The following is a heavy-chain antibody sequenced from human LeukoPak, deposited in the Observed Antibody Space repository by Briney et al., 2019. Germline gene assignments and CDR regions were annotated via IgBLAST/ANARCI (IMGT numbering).Heavy chain of an antibody. D-gene: IGHD3-9*01. Sequence: ASVKVSCEASGYTFTSYAMNWVRQAPGQGLEWMGTINPSGDSTTYAQNFQGRVTMTRDTSTSTVYMELSSLTSEDTAVYYCARDFLTGAGTFDYWGQGTLVTVSS. CDR3: ARDFLTGAGTFDY. CDR2: INPSGDST. V-gene: IGHV1-46*01. CDR1: GYTFTSYA. J-gene: IGHJ4*02.